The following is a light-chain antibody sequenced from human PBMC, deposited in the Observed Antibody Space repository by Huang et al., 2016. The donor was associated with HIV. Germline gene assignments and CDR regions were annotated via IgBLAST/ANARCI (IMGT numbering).Light chain of an antibody. CDR1: QSLLYSDGNTY. CDR2: KGS. J-gene: IGKJ1*01. Sequence: DVVMTQSLLSLPVTLGQPATISCGSSQSLLYSDGNTYLNWFQQRPGQSPRRLIYKGSSRESGVPDRLSGSGSGTDFTLNISRVEAEDVGVYYCIQGTHWPPTFGQGTKVEIK. CDR3: IQGTHWPPT. V-gene: IGKV2-30*01.